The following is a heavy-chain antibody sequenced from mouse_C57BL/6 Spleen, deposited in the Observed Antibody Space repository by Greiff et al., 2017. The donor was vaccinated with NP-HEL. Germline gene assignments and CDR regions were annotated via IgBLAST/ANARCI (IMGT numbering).Heavy chain of an antibody. Sequence: VQLQQSGPELVKPGASVKISCKASGYAFSSSWMNWVKQRPGKGLEWIGRIYPGDGDTNYNGKFKGKATLTADKSSSTAYMQLSSLTSEDSAVYFCARSGPAMDYWGQGTSVTVSS. D-gene: IGHD3-1*01. CDR1: GYAFSSSW. CDR2: IYPGDGDT. V-gene: IGHV1-82*01. CDR3: ARSGPAMDY. J-gene: IGHJ4*01.